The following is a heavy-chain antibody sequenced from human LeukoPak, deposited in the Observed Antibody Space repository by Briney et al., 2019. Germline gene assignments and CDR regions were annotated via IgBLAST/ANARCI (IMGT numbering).Heavy chain of an antibody. CDR2: IYYSGST. D-gene: IGHD5-24*01. CDR1: VGSISSYY. J-gene: IGHJ6*02. V-gene: IGHV4-59*08. CDR3: ARRLQHYYYYGMDV. Sequence: SETLSLTCTVSVGSISSYYWSLIRQPPGKGLEWIGYIYYSGSTNYNPSLKSRVTISVDTSKNQFSLKLSSVTAADTAVYYCARRLQHYYYYGMDVWGQGTTVTVSS.